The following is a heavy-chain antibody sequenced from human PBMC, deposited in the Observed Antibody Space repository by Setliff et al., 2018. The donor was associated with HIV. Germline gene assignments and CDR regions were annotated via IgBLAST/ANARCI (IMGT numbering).Heavy chain of an antibody. V-gene: IGHV4-38-2*02. CDR1: GYSISSGYY. CDR2: FYTTGN. D-gene: IGHD1-1*01. Sequence: SETLSLTCTVSGYSISSGYYWGWIRQPPGKGLEWIGSFYTTGNVYSPSFKSRVSISIDTAKTQLSLRLTSLSAADTAVYYCARFPHEREPKTWGQGTLVTVSS. CDR3: ARFPHEREPKT. J-gene: IGHJ1*01.